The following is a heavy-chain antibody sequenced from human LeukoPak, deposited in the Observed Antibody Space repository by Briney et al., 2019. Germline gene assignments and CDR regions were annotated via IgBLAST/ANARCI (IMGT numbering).Heavy chain of an antibody. CDR3: ARDLRPISGGSFNTVIDGGY. J-gene: IGHJ4*02. CDR1: GFLLSTYT. CDR2: ISSTSGDI. D-gene: IGHD2-15*01. V-gene: IGHV3-21*01. Sequence: PGGSLRLSCVGSGFLLSTYTINWVRQAPGKGLEWVSSISSTSGDIHYADSVKGRFTISRDNAKNSLYLQMSSLRAEDTAVYYCARDLRPISGGSFNTVIDGGYWGQGTLVTVSS.